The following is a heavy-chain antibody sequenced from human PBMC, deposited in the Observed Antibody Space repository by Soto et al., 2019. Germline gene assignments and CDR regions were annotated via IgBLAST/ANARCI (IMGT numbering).Heavy chain of an antibody. D-gene: IGHD3-16*01. J-gene: IGHJ6*02. V-gene: IGHV5-51*01. CDR1: GYSFTSYW. CDR3: ATPWGGGYAWGDYYYYYGMDV. Sequence: PGESLKISWNGSGYSFTSYWICWVRQMPWKGLEGMGIIDPGDSDTRYSPSFQGQVTISADKSISTAYLQWSSLKPSDTAMSYSATPWGGGYAWGDYYYYYGMDVWGQGTTVTVSS. CDR2: IDPGDSDT.